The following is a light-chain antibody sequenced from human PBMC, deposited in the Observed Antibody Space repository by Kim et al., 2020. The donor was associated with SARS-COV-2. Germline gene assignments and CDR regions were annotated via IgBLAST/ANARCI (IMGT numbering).Light chain of an antibody. V-gene: IGKV3-20*01. J-gene: IGKJ4*01. CDR3: QQYGGSPLT. CDR1: QSVICSY. Sequence: EIVLTQSPGTLSLSPGERATLSCRASQSVICSYLAWYQQRPGQAPRLLIYDASSRATGIPDRFSGSGSGTDFTLTISGLETEDFAVYYCQQYGGSPLTFGGGTKVDIK. CDR2: DAS.